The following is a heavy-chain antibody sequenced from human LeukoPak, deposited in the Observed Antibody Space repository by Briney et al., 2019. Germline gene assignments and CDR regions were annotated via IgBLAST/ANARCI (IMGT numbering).Heavy chain of an antibody. D-gene: IGHD6-6*01. Sequence: WASVKVSCKASGGTFSSYAISWVRQVPGQGLEWMGGIIPIFGTANYAQKFQGRVTITTDESTSTAYMELSSLRSEDTAVYYCARARQLVGFDYWGQGTLVTVSS. CDR1: GGTFSSYA. CDR2: IIPIFGTA. V-gene: IGHV1-69*05. CDR3: ARARQLVGFDY. J-gene: IGHJ4*02.